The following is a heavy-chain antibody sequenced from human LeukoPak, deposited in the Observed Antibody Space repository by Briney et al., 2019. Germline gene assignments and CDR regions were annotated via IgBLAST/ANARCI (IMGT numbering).Heavy chain of an antibody. CDR1: GFTFSSYS. CDR2: ISSSSSTI. CDR3: ASLLSSSGLRWFDP. D-gene: IGHD2/OR15-2a*01. V-gene: IGHV3-48*01. J-gene: IGHJ5*02. Sequence: PGGSLRLSCEASGFTFSSYSMNWVRQAPGKGLEWVSYISSSSSTIYYADSVKGRFTISRDNAKNSLYLQMNSLRAEDTAVYYCASLLSSSGLRWFDPWGQGTLVTVSS.